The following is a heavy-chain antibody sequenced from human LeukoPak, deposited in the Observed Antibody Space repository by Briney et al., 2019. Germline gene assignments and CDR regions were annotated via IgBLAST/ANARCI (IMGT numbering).Heavy chain of an antibody. Sequence: PGGSLRLSCAASGFTFGSYGMHWVRQAPGKGLEWVTFIRSDGSNKYYADSVKGRFTISRDNSKNTLYLQMNSLRAEDTAVYYCAKGITIFGVVKYFDYWGQGTLVTVSS. CDR3: AKGITIFGVVKYFDY. D-gene: IGHD3-3*01. CDR1: GFTFGSYG. J-gene: IGHJ4*02. CDR2: IRSDGSNK. V-gene: IGHV3-30*02.